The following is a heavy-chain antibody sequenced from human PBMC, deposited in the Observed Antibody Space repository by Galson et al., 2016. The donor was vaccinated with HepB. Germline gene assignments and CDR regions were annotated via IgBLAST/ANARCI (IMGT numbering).Heavy chain of an antibody. D-gene: IGHD2-15*01. CDR2: VYYSGAT. CDR1: GLTFSDYY. V-gene: IGHV4-39*01. J-gene: IGHJ4*02. Sequence: LRLSCAGSGLTFSDYYINWVRQAPGKGLEWIGSVYYSGATYYNPSLKSRVTVSVDTSKSQFSLKLISVTATDTAVYYCARQLAAGKWCFDFWGQGTLVTVSS. CDR3: ARQLAAGKWCFDF.